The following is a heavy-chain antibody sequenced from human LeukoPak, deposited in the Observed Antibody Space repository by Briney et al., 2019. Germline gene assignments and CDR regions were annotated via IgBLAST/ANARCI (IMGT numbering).Heavy chain of an antibody. Sequence: PGGSLRLSCAASGFTSRSYCMSWVRQAPGKGLEWVANIKEDGSEKYYVDSVKGRFTISRDNAKNSLYLQMNSLRAEDTAVYYCARLVATIYGWFDASGQATLVTVSS. V-gene: IGHV3-7*04. CDR1: GFTSRSYC. D-gene: IGHD5-12*01. CDR2: IKEDGSEK. J-gene: IGHJ5*02. CDR3: ARLVATIYGWFDA.